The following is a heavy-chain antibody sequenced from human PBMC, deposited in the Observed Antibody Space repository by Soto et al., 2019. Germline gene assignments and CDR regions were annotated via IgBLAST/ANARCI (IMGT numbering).Heavy chain of an antibody. CDR2: IDPSDSYT. CDR1: GYSFTNFW. Sequence: GESLKISCETSGYSFTNFWISWVRQMPGKGLEWMGRIDPSDSYTNYSPSFQGHVTISADKSISTAYLQWSSLKASDTAMYYCARPYYGSGSYYDYWGQGTLVTVSS. V-gene: IGHV5-10-1*01. CDR3: ARPYYGSGSYYDY. J-gene: IGHJ4*02. D-gene: IGHD3-10*01.